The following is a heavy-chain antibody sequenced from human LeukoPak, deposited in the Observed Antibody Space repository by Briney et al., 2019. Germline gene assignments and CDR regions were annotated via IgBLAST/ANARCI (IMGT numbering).Heavy chain of an antibody. V-gene: IGHV4-34*01. CDR2: INHSGST. D-gene: IGHD5-12*01. CDR1: GGSFSGYY. Sequence: SETPSLTCAVYGGSFSGYYWSWIRQPPGKGLEWIGEINHSGSTNYNPSLKSRVTISVDTSKNQFSLKLSSVTAADTAVYYCARFRRIVATIGYYYYYGMDVWGKGTTVTVSS. J-gene: IGHJ6*04. CDR3: ARFRRIVATIGYYYYYGMDV.